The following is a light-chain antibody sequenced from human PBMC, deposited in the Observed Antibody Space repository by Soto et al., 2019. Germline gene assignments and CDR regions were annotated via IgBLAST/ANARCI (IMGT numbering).Light chain of an antibody. CDR1: QSVSSSF. CDR3: HQYDNSPRT. Sequence: EIVLTQSPGTLSLSPGERATLSCRASQSVSSSFLAWYQQKPGQAPRPLLYGASSRANGIPDRFSGSGSGTDFTLTISRLEPEDFAVYYCHQYDNSPRTFGQGTKVEIK. CDR2: GAS. V-gene: IGKV3-20*01. J-gene: IGKJ1*01.